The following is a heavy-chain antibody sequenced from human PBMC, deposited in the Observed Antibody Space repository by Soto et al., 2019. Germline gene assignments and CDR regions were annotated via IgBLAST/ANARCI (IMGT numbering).Heavy chain of an antibody. D-gene: IGHD3-9*01. J-gene: IGHJ5*02. CDR2: IYYSGST. V-gene: IGHV4-31*03. CDR1: GGSISSGGYY. CDR3: AKDGNPIPYLTGYYRLGWFDP. Sequence: PSETLSLTCTVSGGSISSGGYYWSWIRQHPGKGLEWIGYIYYSGSTYYNPSLKSRVTISVDTSKNQFSLKLSSVTAADTAVYYCAKDGNPIPYLTGYYRLGWFDPWGQGTLVTVSS.